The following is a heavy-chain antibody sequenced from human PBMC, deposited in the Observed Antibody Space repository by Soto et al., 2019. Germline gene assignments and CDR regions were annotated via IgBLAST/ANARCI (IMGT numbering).Heavy chain of an antibody. CDR1: GGSLSSHL. CDR2: IFYTGIT. CDR3: ARGGYDFSGVNFDEGFDF. J-gene: IGHJ3*01. Sequence: NPSETLSLTCTVSGGSLSSHLWAWIRQPPGKGLEWVGYIFYTGITNYNPSLQSRVSISVDTSKERFSLTLNSVTAADTAVYYCARGGYDFSGVNFDEGFDFWGQGIPVTVSS. D-gene: IGHD3-22*01. V-gene: IGHV4-59*11.